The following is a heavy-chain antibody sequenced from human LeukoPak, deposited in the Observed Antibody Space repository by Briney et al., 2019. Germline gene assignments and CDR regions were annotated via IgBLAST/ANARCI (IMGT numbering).Heavy chain of an antibody. D-gene: IGHD3-22*01. CDR1: GGSISSSSCY. J-gene: IGHJ4*02. CDR3: ARDHYYDSSGYYYGIDY. Sequence: PSETLSLTCTVSGGSISSSSCYWGWIRQPPGKGLEWIGSIYYSGSTYYNPSLKSRVTISVDTSKNQFSLKLSSVTAADTAVYYCARDHYYDSSGYYYGIDYWGQGTLVTVSS. CDR2: IYYSGST. V-gene: IGHV4-39*07.